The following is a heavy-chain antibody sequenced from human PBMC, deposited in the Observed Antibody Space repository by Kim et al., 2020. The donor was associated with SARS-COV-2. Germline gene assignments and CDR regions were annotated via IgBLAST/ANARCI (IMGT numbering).Heavy chain of an antibody. CDR1: GFTFHNHA. D-gene: IGHD6-13*01. CDR2: IGPGGRST. CDR3: AKRTSSSTTWFSFDY. J-gene: IGHJ4*02. Sequence: GGSLRLSCAASGFTFHNHAMSWVRQAPGKGLEWVSLIGPGGRSTYYADSVKGRFTISRDNSENTLYLQMNSLRAEDTALYYCAKRTSSSTTWFSFDYLGQGTLVTVSS. V-gene: IGHV3-23*01.